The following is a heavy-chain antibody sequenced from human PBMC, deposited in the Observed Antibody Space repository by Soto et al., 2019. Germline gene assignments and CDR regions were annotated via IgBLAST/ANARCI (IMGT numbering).Heavy chain of an antibody. CDR2: IYYSGST. Sequence: SETLSLTCTVSGGSISSYYWSWIRQPPGKGLEWIGYIYYSGSTNYNPSLKSRVTISVDTSKNQFSLKLSSVTAADTAVYYCARDNYGWFDPWGQGTLVTVSS. CDR3: ARDNYGWFDP. D-gene: IGHD3-10*01. CDR1: GGSISSYY. V-gene: IGHV4-59*01. J-gene: IGHJ5*02.